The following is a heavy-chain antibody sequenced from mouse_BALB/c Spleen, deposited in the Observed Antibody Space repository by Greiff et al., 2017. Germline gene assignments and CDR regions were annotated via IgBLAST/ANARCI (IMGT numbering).Heavy chain of an antibody. Sequence: QVQLQQSGAELVRPGSSVKISCKASGYAFSSYWMNWVKQRPGQGLEWIGQIYPGDGDTNYNGKFKGKATLTADKSSSTAYMQLSSLTSEDSAVYFCARSGVVATGAMDYWGQGTSVTVSS. CDR3: ARSGVVATGAMDY. CDR1: GYAFSSYW. D-gene: IGHD1-1*01. V-gene: IGHV1-80*01. CDR2: IYPGDGDT. J-gene: IGHJ4*01.